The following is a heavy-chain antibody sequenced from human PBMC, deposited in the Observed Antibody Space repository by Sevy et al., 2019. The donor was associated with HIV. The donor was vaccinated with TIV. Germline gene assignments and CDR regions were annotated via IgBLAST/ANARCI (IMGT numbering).Heavy chain of an antibody. Sequence: SETLYLTCTVSGGSISSGSYYWSWIRQPAGKGLEWIGRIYTSGSTNYNPSLKSRVTISVDTSKNQFSLRLSSVTAADTAVYYCGREGSTWAGWFDPWGQGTLVTVSS. V-gene: IGHV4-61*02. J-gene: IGHJ5*02. CDR3: GREGSTWAGWFDP. D-gene: IGHD2-2*01. CDR2: IYTSGST. CDR1: GGSISSGSYY.